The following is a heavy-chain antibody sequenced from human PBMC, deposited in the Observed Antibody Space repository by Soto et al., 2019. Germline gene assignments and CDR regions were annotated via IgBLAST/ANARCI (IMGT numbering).Heavy chain of an antibody. V-gene: IGHV3-53*01. Sequence: EVQLVESGGGLIPPGGSLRLSCAASGFLVNSAYMTWVRQAPGKGLEWLSMINSDGSTLYAESVKGRFTISRDNSKNRLDLQMNSLGAEDTAMYDCARSGYSFAWGYWGQGTLVIVTS. CDR2: INSDGST. D-gene: IGHD5-18*01. CDR3: ARSGYSFAWGY. J-gene: IGHJ4*02. CDR1: GFLVNSAY.